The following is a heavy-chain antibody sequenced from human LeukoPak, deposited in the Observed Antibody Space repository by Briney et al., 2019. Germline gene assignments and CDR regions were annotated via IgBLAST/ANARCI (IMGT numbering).Heavy chain of an antibody. J-gene: IGHJ5*02. CDR1: GYTFTSYD. CDR2: INPNSGGT. Sequence: ASVKVSCKASGYTFTSYDINWVRQAPGQGLEWMGRINPNSGGTNYAQKFQGRVTMTRDTSISTAYMELSRLRSDDTAVYYCARVELEWKHPDLWGQGTLVTVSS. V-gene: IGHV1-2*06. D-gene: IGHD3-3*01. CDR3: ARVELEWKHPDL.